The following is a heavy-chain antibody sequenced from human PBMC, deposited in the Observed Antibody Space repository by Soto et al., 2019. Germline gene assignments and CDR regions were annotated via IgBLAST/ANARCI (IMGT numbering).Heavy chain of an antibody. CDR1: GYTFTSYD. CDR3: ERVPSSSWYGYYYYYLDV. Sequence: QVQLVQSGAEVKKPGASVKVSCKASGYTFTSYDINWVRQATGQGLEWMGWMNPNSGNTGYAQKFQGRVTMTRNTSISTAYMELSSLRSEDTAVYYCERVPSSSWYGYYYYYLDVWGKGTTVTVSS. V-gene: IGHV1-8*01. CDR2: MNPNSGNT. J-gene: IGHJ6*03. D-gene: IGHD6-13*01.